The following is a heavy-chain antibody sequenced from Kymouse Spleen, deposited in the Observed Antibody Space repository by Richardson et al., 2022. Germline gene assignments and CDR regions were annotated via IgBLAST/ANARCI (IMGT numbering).Heavy chain of an antibody. J-gene: IGHJ6*02. Sequence: QVQLQESGPGLVKPSQTLSLTCTVSGGSISSGGYYWSWIRQHPGKGLEWIGYIYYSGSTYYNPSLKSRVTISVDTSKNQFSLKLSSVTAADTAVYYCARDLGSGSYYNPYYYYGMDVWGQGTTVTVSS. D-gene: IGHD3-10*01. CDR1: GGSISSGGYY. V-gene: IGHV4-31*03. CDR3: ARDLGSGSYYNPYYYYGMDV. CDR2: IYYSGST.